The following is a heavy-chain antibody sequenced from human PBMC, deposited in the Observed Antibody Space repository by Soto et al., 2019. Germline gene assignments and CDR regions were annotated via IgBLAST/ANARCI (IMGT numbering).Heavy chain of an antibody. Sequence: EVQVLESGGGLVQPGGSLRLSCEASGITFSNYMMTWIRQAPGKGLEWVSTITAGGDGTYYADSVKGRFTMSRETSKKTLYLQKNSMRAEDTAVYYCAPHVYCSGGSCQYDAFAIRGQGTMVTVSS. CDR2: ITAGGDGT. CDR3: APHVYCSGGSCQYDAFAI. CDR1: GITFSNYM. J-gene: IGHJ3*02. D-gene: IGHD2-15*01. V-gene: IGHV3-23*01.